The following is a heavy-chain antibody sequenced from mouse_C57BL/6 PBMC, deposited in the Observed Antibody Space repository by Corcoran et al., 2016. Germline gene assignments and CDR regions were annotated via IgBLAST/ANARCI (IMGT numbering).Heavy chain of an antibody. CDR2: ITHSGET. CDR1: GFPITSGYY. J-gene: IGHJ1*03. Sequence: QMRLQESGPGLVKPSQSLFHTCSITGFPITSGYYWLWIRQSSGKPLEWMGYITHSGETFYNPSLQSPISITRETSKNQFFPQFTSVTTEDTAMYYCAGYIFGYWYFDVWGTGITVTVSS. CDR3: AGYIFGYWYFDV. V-gene: IGHV12-3*01.